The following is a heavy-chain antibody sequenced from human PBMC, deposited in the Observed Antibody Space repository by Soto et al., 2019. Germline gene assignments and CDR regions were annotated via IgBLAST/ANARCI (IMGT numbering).Heavy chain of an antibody. V-gene: IGHV4-39*01. D-gene: IGHD5-12*01. CDR3: ARNSGYDYGRRFDP. CDR2: IYYSGST. Sequence: SETLSLTCTVSGGSISSSSYYWGWIRQPPGKGLEWIGSIYYSGSTYYNPSLKSRVTISVDTSKNQFSLKLSSVTAADTAVYYCARNSGYDYGRRFDPWGQGTLVTVSS. J-gene: IGHJ5*02. CDR1: GGSISSSSYY.